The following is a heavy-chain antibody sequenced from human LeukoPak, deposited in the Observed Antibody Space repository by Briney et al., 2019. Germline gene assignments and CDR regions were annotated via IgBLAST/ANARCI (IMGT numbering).Heavy chain of an antibody. J-gene: IGHJ4*02. V-gene: IGHV4-4*07. CDR1: GGSLIGYY. CDR3: ARARSGWYFDY. D-gene: IGHD6-19*01. CDR2: ISSSGST. Sequence: SSETLSLTCTLSGGSLIGYYWTWIRQPAGKGLEWMGRISSSGSTNYNPSLKSRVTMSVDTSKNQVSLRLSSVTAADTAVYYCARARSGWYFDYWGQGNLVTVSS.